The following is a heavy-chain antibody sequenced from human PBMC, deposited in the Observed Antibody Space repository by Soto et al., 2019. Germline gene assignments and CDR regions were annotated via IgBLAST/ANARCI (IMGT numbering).Heavy chain of an antibody. J-gene: IGHJ3*02. V-gene: IGHV4-59*01. CDR2: IYYSGST. CDR3: ARVWGGAFDI. CDR1: GGSISSYY. D-gene: IGHD3-10*01. Sequence: SDALSLTCSVSGGSISSYYWSWIRQPPGQGLEWIGYIYYSGSTNYNPSIKSLVTISVDTSKNQFSLKLSSVTAADTAVYYCARVWGGAFDIWGQGTMVT.